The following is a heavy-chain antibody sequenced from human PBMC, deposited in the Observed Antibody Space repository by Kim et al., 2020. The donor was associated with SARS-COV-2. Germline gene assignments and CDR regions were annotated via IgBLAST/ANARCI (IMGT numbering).Heavy chain of an antibody. CDR3: ATGWVVPAAILVY. V-gene: IGHV3-23*01. Sequence: YADSVKGRFTISRDNSKNTLYLQMNSLRAEDTAVYYCATGWVVPAAILVYWGQGTLVTVSS. J-gene: IGHJ4*02. D-gene: IGHD2-2*01.